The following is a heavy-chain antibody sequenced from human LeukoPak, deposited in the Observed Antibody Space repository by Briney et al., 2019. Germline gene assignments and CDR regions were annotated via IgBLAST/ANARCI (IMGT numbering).Heavy chain of an antibody. V-gene: IGHV3-48*03. D-gene: IGHD3-10*02. CDR3: AELGITMIGGV. J-gene: IGHJ6*04. CDR2: ISSSGSTI. CDR1: GFTSSSYE. Sequence: GGSLRLSCAASGFTSSSYEMNWVRQAPGKGLGWVSYISSSGSTIYYADSVKGRFTNSRDNAKNSLDLQINSLRAEDTAVYYCAELGITMIGGVWGKGATVTISS.